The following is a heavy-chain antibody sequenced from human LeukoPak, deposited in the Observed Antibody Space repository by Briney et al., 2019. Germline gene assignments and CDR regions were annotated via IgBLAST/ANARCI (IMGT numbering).Heavy chain of an antibody. D-gene: IGHD1-26*01. CDR3: ARVYQWELRTGVEEPWFDP. J-gene: IGHJ5*02. V-gene: IGHV1-18*01. CDR1: GYTFTSYG. CDR2: ISAYNGNT. Sequence: GASVKVSCKASGYTFTSYGISWVRQAPGQGLEWMGWISAYNGNTNYAQKLQGRVTMTTDTSTSTAYMELRSLRSDDTAVYYCARVYQWELRTGVEEPWFDPWGQGTLVTVSS.